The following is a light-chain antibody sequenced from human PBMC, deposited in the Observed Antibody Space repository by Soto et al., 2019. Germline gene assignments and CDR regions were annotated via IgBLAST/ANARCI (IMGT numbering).Light chain of an antibody. CDR3: CSYAGSSAFPFV. CDR2: GVF. V-gene: IGLV2-14*01. Sequence: QSALTQPASVSGSPGQSITISCAGTNSDVGGYNYVSWYQHHPGKAPKLLIYGVFNRPSGVSNRFSGSKSGNTASLTISGLLAEDEADYYCCSYAGSSAFPFVFGTGTKVTVL. J-gene: IGLJ1*01. CDR1: NSDVGGYNY.